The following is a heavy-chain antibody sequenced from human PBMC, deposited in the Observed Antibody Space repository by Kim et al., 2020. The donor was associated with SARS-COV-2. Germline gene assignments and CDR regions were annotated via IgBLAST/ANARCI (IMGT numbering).Heavy chain of an antibody. Sequence: SSSSTIYYADSVKGRFTISRDNAKNSLYLQMNSLRAEDTAVYYCARGYSGWGQGTLVTVSS. J-gene: IGHJ4*02. V-gene: IGHV3-48*04. CDR2: SSSSTI. D-gene: IGHD5-12*01. CDR3: ARGYSG.